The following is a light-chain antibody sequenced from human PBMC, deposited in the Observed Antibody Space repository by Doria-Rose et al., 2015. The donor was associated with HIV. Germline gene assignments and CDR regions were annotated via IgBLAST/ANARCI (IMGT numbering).Light chain of an antibody. J-gene: IGKJ1*01. Sequence: EIVMTQSPGTLSLSPGEGATLSCRASQSFSSTYLAWYQQKPGQAPSLLIYDGSTRATGIPDRFSASGSGTDFTPTINSLEPEDFALYYCHQYGTSWTFGQGTKVEI. V-gene: IGKV3-20*01. CDR3: HQYGTSWT. CDR2: DGS. CDR1: QSFSSTY.